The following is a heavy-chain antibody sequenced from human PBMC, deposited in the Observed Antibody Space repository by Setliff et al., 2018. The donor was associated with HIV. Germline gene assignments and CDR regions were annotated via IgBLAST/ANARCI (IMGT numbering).Heavy chain of an antibody. Sequence: GGSLRLSCVASAASGFTFSDAWMSWVRQAPGKGLEWVGRTRSVSDGGAPDYAAPVKGRFTISRDDSKNTFYLQMDSLKTEDTAVYYCISLYLGYWGQGALVTVSS. J-gene: IGHJ4*02. CDR3: ISLYLGY. D-gene: IGHD2-8*01. CDR1: GFTFSDAW. V-gene: IGHV3-15*01. CDR2: TRSVSDGGAP.